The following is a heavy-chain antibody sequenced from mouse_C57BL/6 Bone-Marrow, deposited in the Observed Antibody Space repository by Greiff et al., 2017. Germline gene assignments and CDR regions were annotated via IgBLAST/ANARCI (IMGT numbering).Heavy chain of an antibody. J-gene: IGHJ3*01. CDR2: LDPENGDT. V-gene: IGHV14-4*01. CDR3: TTRLDFSYYYGSSSAWFAY. D-gene: IGHD1-1*01. Sequence: EVQLQQSGAELVRPGASVKLSCTASGFNIKDDYMHWVKQRPEQGLEWIGWLDPENGDTEYASKFPGKATIQADPSSNTAWLRLSRLTSEDTAVYYCTTRLDFSYYYGSSSAWFAYWGQGILVTVSA. CDR1: GFNIKDDY.